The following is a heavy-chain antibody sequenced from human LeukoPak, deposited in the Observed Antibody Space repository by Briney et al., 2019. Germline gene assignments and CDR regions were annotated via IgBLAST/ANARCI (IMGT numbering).Heavy chain of an antibody. J-gene: IGHJ4*02. V-gene: IGHV4-39*01. CDR1: GGSISSSSYY. D-gene: IGHD3-16*02. CDR3: ARHSPITFGGVIATYFDY. Sequence: PSETLSLTCTVSGGSISSSSYYWGWIRQPPGKGLEWIGSIYYSGSTYYNPSLKSRVTISVDTSKNQFSLKLSSVTAADTAVYYCARHSPITFGGVIATYFDYWSQGTLVTVSS. CDR2: IYYSGST.